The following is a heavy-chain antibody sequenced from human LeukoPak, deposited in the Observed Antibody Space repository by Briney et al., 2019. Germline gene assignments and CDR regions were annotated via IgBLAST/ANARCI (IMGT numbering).Heavy chain of an antibody. CDR3: ARRSYYYDSRGYYMDY. CDR1: GYSFTSYW. Sequence: GESLKISCKGSGYSFTSYWIGWVRQMPGKGLEWMGIIYPGDSDTRYNPAFQGQVTISADKPISTAYLQWSSLKASDTAMYYCARRSYYYDSRGYYMDYWGQGTLVTVSS. CDR2: IYPGDSDT. V-gene: IGHV5-51*01. D-gene: IGHD3-22*01. J-gene: IGHJ4*02.